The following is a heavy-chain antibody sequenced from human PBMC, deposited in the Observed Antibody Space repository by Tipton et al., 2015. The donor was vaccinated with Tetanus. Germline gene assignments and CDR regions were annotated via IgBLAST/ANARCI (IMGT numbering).Heavy chain of an antibody. CDR3: ARRMGRDGYNYFDY. V-gene: IGHV1-18*01. CDR2: ISSYNGNT. J-gene: IGHJ4*02. CDR1: GYTFTSYG. Sequence: QLVQSGAEVKKPGASVQVSCKASGYTFTSYGISWVRQDPGQGLERMGWISSYNGNTNYAQKHQGRVTMTTDTSTRTAYMELRSLRTDDTAVYYCARRMGRDGYNYFDYWGQGTLVTVSS. D-gene: IGHD5-24*01.